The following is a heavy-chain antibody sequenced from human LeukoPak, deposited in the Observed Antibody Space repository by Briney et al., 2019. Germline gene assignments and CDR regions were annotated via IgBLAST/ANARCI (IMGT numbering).Heavy chain of an antibody. V-gene: IGHV1-46*01. D-gene: IGHD3-9*01. CDR2: INPSGGST. Sequence: ASVKVSCKASGYTFTSYYMHWVRQAPGQGLEWMGIINPSGGSTSYAQKFQGRVTMTSDTSTSTVYMELSSLRSEDTAVYYCARVREKYFDWLSSRRDAFDIWGQGTMVTVSS. CDR1: GYTFTSYY. J-gene: IGHJ3*02. CDR3: ARVREKYFDWLSSRRDAFDI.